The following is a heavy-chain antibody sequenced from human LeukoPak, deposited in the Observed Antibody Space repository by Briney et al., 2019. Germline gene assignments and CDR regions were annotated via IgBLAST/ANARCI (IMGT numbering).Heavy chain of an antibody. CDR1: GGSFSGYY. Sequence: ASETLSLTCAVYGGSFSGYYWSWIRQPPGKGLEWIGGINHSGSTNYNPSLKSRVTISVDTSKKQFFLKLSSVTAADTAVYYCARGLGSGSYYNAYWGQGTLVTVSS. V-gene: IGHV4-34*01. J-gene: IGHJ4*02. CDR3: ARGLGSGSYYNAY. CDR2: INHSGST. D-gene: IGHD3-10*01.